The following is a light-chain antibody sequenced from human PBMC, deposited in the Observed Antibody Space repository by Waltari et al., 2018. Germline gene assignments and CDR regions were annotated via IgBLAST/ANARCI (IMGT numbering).Light chain of an antibody. CDR2: DVS. CDR1: QDISSY. V-gene: IGKV1-33*01. J-gene: IGKJ2*01. Sequence: DIHMTQSPSSLSASVGDRVTITCQASQDISSYLNWYQQRPGKAPKLLIYDVSNLESGVPSRFSGGGSGTDFSFTISSLQSEDIATYYCQQYEDVPYTFGQGTKLMIK. CDR3: QQYEDVPYT.